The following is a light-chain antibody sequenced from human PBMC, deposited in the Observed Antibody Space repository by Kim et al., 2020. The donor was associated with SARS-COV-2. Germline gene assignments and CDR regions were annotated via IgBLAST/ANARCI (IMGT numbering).Light chain of an antibody. CDR3: QQYDNLPIT. V-gene: IGKV1-33*01. CDR2: DAS. J-gene: IGKJ5*01. CDR1: QDISNY. Sequence: DIQMTQSPSSLSASVGDRVTITCQASQDISNYLNWYQQKPGKAPKLLIYDASNLETGVPSRFSGSGSGTDFTFTISSLQPEDIATYYCQQYDNLPITSGQGTPLEIK.